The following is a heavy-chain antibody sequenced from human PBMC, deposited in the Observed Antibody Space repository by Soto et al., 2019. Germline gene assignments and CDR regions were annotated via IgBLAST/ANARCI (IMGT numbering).Heavy chain of an antibody. CDR1: GGSISSGGYY. Sequence: SETLSLTCTVSGGSISSGGYYWSWIRQHPGKGLEWIGYIYYSGSTYYNPSLKSRVTISVDTSKNQFSLKLSSVTAADTAVHYCARVKKYWDSSGNWFDPWGQGTLVTVSS. V-gene: IGHV4-31*03. J-gene: IGHJ5*02. D-gene: IGHD3-22*01. CDR2: IYYSGST. CDR3: ARVKKYWDSSGNWFDP.